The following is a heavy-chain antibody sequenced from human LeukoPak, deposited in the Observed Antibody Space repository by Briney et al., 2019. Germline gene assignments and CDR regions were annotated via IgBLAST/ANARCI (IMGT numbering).Heavy chain of an antibody. D-gene: IGHD3-10*01. J-gene: IGHJ6*02. CDR3: ARALFAGAFYGMDV. CDR1: GFTFSSYC. V-gene: IGHV3-30*02. Sequence: AGGSLRLSCAASGFTFSSYCMYWVRQAPGKGLEWVAFIRYDGSNKYYADSVKGRFTISRDNSKDTLYLQMNSLRAEDTAVYYCARALFAGAFYGMDVWGQGTTVTVSS. CDR2: IRYDGSNK.